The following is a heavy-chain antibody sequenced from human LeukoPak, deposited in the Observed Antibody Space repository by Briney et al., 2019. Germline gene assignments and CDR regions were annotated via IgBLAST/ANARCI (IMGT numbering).Heavy chain of an antibody. V-gene: IGHV3-30-3*01. CDR3: ARERQDTILHSGAFDI. D-gene: IGHD2-21*01. CDR1: GFTFSTYF. Sequence: GGSLRLSCAASGFTFSTYFMHWVRQAPGKGLEGVADIASDGSHTFYVEPVKGRFTISRDNSKNTLYLQMNSLRAEDTAVYFCARERQDTILHSGAFDIWGQGTMVTVSS. CDR2: IASDGSHT. J-gene: IGHJ3*02.